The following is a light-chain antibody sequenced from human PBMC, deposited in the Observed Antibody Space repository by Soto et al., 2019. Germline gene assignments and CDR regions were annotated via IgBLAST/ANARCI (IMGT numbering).Light chain of an antibody. CDR3: QQYDNLPYT. V-gene: IGKV3-11*01. CDR2: DAS. CDR1: QSVDTY. Sequence: EVVLTQSPATLSLSPGERATLSCRASQSVDTYLAWYQQKPGQPPRLLIYDASNRATGIPARFSGSGSGTDFTLTITTLEPEDFATYYCQQYDNLPYTFGQGTKLEIK. J-gene: IGKJ2*01.